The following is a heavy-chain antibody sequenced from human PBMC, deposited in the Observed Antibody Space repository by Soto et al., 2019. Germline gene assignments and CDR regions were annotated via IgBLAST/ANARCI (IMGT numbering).Heavy chain of an antibody. J-gene: IGHJ6*02. CDR2: IWYDGSNK. CDR1: GFTFSSYG. Sequence: GESLKISCAASGFTFSSYGMHWVRQAPGKGLEWVAVIWYDGSNKYYADSVKGRFTISRDNSKNTLYLQMNSLRAEDTAVYYCARGRSYLYYYYYDMDVWGQGTTVTVSS. CDR3: ARGRSYLYYYYYDMDV. D-gene: IGHD1-26*01. V-gene: IGHV3-33*01.